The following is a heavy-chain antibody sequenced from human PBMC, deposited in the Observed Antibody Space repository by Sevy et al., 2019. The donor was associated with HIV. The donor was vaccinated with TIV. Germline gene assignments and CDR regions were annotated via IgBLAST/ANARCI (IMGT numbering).Heavy chain of an antibody. CDR1: GYTFTSYD. J-gene: IGHJ6*02. CDR3: ARAGGHGIIVGAGGYGMDV. Sequence: ASVKVSCKASGYTFTSYDINWVRQATGQGLEWMGWMNPNSGNTGYAQKFQGRVTMTRNTSISTAYMELSSLRSEDTAVYYCARAGGHGIIVGAGGYGMDVWGQGTTVTVSS. D-gene: IGHD1-26*01. V-gene: IGHV1-8*01. CDR2: MNPNSGNT.